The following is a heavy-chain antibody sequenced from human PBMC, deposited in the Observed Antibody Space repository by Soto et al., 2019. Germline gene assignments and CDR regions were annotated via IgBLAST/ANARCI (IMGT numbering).Heavy chain of an antibody. J-gene: IGHJ4*02. CDR1: GFRFNTNW. CDR3: ARELSWSGRDY. V-gene: IGHV3-7*01. Sequence: EVQLVESGGGLVQPGGSLRLSCAASGFRFNTNWMSWFRQAPGKGLEWVANIKHDGSERNHVDSVRGRFTISIDNAKSSLYLQMNSLRVEDTAVYYCARELSWSGRDYWGQGTLVIVSP. D-gene: IGHD3-10*01. CDR2: IKHDGSER.